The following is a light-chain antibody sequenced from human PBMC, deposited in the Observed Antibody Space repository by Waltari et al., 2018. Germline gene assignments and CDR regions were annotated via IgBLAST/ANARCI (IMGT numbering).Light chain of an antibody. V-gene: IGKV4-1*01. CDR1: QSVLWSSNNKNY. Sequence: DIVMTQSPDSLAVSLGERATINSKSSQSVLWSSNNKNYLAWYQQKPGPPPKVLIYWASTRESGVPDRFSGSGSGTDFTLTISSLQAEDVAVYYCQQYYSAPYTFGQGTKLEIK. CDR2: WAS. CDR3: QQYYSAPYT. J-gene: IGKJ2*01.